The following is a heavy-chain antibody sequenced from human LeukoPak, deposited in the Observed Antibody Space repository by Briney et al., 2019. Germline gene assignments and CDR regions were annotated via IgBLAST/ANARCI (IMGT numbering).Heavy chain of an antibody. CDR2: ISSSSSYI. J-gene: IGHJ4*02. Sequence: ISSSSSYIYYADSVKGRFTISRDNAKNSLYLQMNSLRAEDTAVYYCARISVVGATTETDYWGQGTLVTVSS. V-gene: IGHV3-21*01. CDR3: ARISVVGATTETDY. D-gene: IGHD1-26*01.